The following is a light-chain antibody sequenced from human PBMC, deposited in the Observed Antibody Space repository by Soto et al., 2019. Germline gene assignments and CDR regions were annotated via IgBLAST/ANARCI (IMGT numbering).Light chain of an antibody. CDR1: QSVSSNY. V-gene: IGKV3D-20*02. Sequence: EIVLTPSPGTLSLSPVERATLSCRASQSVSSNYLAWYQQKPGQAPRLLIYGASSRATGIPDRFSGSGSGTEFTLTISRLEPEDFAVYYCQQRSNWPTFGQGTRLEIK. CDR2: GAS. J-gene: IGKJ5*01. CDR3: QQRSNWPT.